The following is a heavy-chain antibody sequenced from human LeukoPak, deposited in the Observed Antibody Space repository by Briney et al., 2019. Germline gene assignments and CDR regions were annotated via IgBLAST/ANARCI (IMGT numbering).Heavy chain of an antibody. D-gene: IGHD2-2*01. V-gene: IGHV1-69*13. Sequence: GASVKVSCKASGGTFSSYAISWVRQAPGQGLEWMGGIIPIFGTANYAQKFQGRVTITADESTSTAYMELSSLRSEDTAVYYCARDTGGLVPDAMFDPWGQGTLVTVSS. CDR2: IIPIFGTA. J-gene: IGHJ5*02. CDR3: ARDTGGLVPDAMFDP. CDR1: GGTFSSYA.